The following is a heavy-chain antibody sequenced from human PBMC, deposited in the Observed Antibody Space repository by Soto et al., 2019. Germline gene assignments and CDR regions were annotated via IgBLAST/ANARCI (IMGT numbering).Heavy chain of an antibody. D-gene: IGHD3-22*01. CDR3: ARGMVLALVITTAAGAFDI. J-gene: IGHJ3*02. CDR2: ISAYNGNT. V-gene: IGHV1-18*01. CDR1: GYTFTSYG. Sequence: ASVKVSCKASGYTFTSYGISWVRQAPGQGLEWMGWISAYNGNTNYAQKLQGRVTMTTDTSTSTAYMELRSLRSDDTAVYYCARGMVLALVITTAAGAFDIWGQGTMVTVSS.